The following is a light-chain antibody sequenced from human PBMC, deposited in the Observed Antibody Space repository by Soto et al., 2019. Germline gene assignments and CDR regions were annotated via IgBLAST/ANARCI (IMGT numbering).Light chain of an antibody. Sequence: DIQMTQSPSTLSASVGDRVTITCRASQSISSWLAWYQQKPGKAPKLLIYDASTLESGVPSRFSGSGSGTEFTLTISSLQPEDFATYYCLQHDSHPLTFGGGTKVDIK. CDR1: QSISSW. CDR2: DAS. J-gene: IGKJ4*01. CDR3: LQHDSHPLT. V-gene: IGKV1-5*01.